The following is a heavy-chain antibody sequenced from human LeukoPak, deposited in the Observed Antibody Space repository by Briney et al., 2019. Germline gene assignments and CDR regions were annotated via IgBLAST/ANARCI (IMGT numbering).Heavy chain of an antibody. CDR1: GFTFSSYA. CDR3: ARVWVATASYYYYYGMDV. V-gene: IGHV3-23*01. J-gene: IGHJ6*02. D-gene: IGHD5-12*01. CDR2: ISGSGGST. Sequence: PGGSLRLSCAASGFTFSSYAMSWVRQAPGKGLEWVSAISGSGGSTYYADSVKGRFTISRDNSKNTLYLQMNSLRAEDTAVYYCARVWVATASYYYYYGMDVWGQGTTVTVSS.